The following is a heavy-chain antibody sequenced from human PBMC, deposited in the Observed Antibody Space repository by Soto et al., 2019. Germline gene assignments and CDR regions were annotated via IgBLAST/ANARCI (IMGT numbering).Heavy chain of an antibody. D-gene: IGHD3-3*01. CDR2: IYTSGST. V-gene: IGHV4-4*07. Sequence: SETLSLTCTVSGGSISSYYWSWIRQPAGKGLEWIGRIYTSGSTDYNPSLKSRVTMSVDTSKNQFSLKLSSVTAADTAVYYCARAGTYYDFWSGYSRFDPWGQGTLVTVSS. CDR1: GGSISSYY. CDR3: ARAGTYYDFWSGYSRFDP. J-gene: IGHJ5*02.